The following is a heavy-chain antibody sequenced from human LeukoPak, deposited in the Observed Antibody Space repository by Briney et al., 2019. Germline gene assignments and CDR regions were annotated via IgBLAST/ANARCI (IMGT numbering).Heavy chain of an antibody. CDR2: ISSSSSTI. V-gene: IGHV3-48*01. Sequence: PGGSLRLSCAASGFTFSSYSMNWVRQAPGKGLEWVSYISSSSSTIYYADSVKGRFTISRDNSLSTLSLQMNSLRAEDTAVYYCAKGTGWASYYLDSWGQGTLVTVSS. J-gene: IGHJ5*01. D-gene: IGHD3-10*01. CDR1: GFTFSSYS. CDR3: AKGTGWASYYLDS.